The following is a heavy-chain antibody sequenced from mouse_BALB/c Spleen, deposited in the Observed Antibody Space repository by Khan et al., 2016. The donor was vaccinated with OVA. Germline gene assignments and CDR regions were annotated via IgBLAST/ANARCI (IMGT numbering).Heavy chain of an antibody. CDR3: AKFTPDYYSMDY. D-gene: IGHD1-1*01. Sequence: QVQLQQSGPGLVAPSQSLSITCTVSGFSLSSYGVNWVRQSPGKGLEWLGVIWGDGSTNYHSALISRLIISKDNSNSQVFLKLNSLQTDDTATYYCAKFTPDYYSMDYWGQGTSVTVSS. CDR2: IWGDGST. J-gene: IGHJ4*01. CDR1: GFSLSSYG. V-gene: IGHV2-3*01.